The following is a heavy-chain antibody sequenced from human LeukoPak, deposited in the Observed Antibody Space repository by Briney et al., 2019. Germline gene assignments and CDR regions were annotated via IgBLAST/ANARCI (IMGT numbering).Heavy chain of an antibody. D-gene: IGHD1-26*01. J-gene: IGHJ4*02. CDR1: GGSISGTNW. V-gene: IGHV4-4*02. CDR2: ISLRGLT. CDR3: SRESGPFSPFGF. Sequence: SETLSLTCGVSGGSISGTNWWSWVRQPPGQGLEWIGEISLRGLTNYNPSLRSRLTMSLDESKNRVSLNLTSVTAADTAVYYCSRESGPFSPFGFWGQGTLVSVHS.